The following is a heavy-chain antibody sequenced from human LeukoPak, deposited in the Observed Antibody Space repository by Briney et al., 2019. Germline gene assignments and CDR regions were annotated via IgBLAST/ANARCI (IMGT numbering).Heavy chain of an antibody. D-gene: IGHD3-10*01. J-gene: IGHJ4*02. CDR2: IYYSGRT. V-gene: IGHV4-59*01. CDR1: GGSISSFY. Sequence: PSETLSLTCTVSGGSISSFYWSWVRQPPGKGLEWIGYIYYSGRTNYNPSLKSRVTMSVDTSKNQFSLKLSSVTAADTAVYYCASSPVWSGDPMGYFDYWGRGTLITGS. CDR3: ASSPVWSGDPMGYFDY.